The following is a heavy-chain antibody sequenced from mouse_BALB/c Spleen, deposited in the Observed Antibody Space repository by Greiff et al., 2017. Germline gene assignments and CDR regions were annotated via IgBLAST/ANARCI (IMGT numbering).Heavy chain of an antibody. V-gene: IGHV1S126*01. D-gene: IGHD2-3*01. Sequence: QVQLQQSGPELVKPGASVKIPCKASGYTFTDYNMNWVKQRPGQGLEWIGMIHPSDSETRLNQKFKDKATLTVDKSSSTAYMQLSSPTSEDSAVYYCARFDGYYEAWFAYWGQGTLVTVSA. J-gene: IGHJ3*01. CDR1: GYTFTDYN. CDR3: ARFDGYYEAWFAY. CDR2: IHPSDSET.